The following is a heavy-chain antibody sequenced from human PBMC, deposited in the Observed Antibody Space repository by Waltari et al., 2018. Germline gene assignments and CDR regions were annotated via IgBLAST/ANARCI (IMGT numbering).Heavy chain of an antibody. J-gene: IGHJ4*02. CDR3: ARARGELSIDY. V-gene: IGHV1-3*03. CDR2: INAGNGNT. Sequence: QVQLVQSGAEVKKPGASVKDSCKASGYPFTSYAMHWGRQAPGQRLEWMGWINAGNGNTKYSQGFQGRVTITRDTSASTAYMELSSLRSEDMAVYYCARARGELSIDYWGQGTLVTVSS. D-gene: IGHD3-16*02. CDR1: GYPFTSYA.